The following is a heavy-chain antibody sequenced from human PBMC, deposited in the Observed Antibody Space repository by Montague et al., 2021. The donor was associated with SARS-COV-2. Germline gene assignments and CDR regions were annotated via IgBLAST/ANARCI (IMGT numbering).Heavy chain of an antibody. CDR3: ARSRAHAPARPRFDY. Sequence: SETLSLTCTVSGASIASGDFYWGWIRQPPGKGLEWIGSMYYTGHTDYNPSLESRVTMPVDPSKNQFSLTLTSVTAADTAVYYCARSRAHAPARPRFDYWGQGAPVTVSS. CDR2: MYYTGHT. CDR1: GASIASGDFY. V-gene: IGHV4-61*08. J-gene: IGHJ4*02. D-gene: IGHD6-6*01.